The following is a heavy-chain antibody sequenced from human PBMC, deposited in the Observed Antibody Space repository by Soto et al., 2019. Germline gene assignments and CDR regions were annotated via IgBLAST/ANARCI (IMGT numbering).Heavy chain of an antibody. CDR2: IRSKAYGGTT. V-gene: IGHV3-49*03. D-gene: IGHD3-16*01. CDR3: TRDRRIMITSVTFDAFDI. J-gene: IGHJ3*02. Sequence: GGSLRLSCTASGFTFGDYAMSWFRQAPGKGLEWVGFIRSKAYGGTTEYAASVKGRFTISRDDSKSIAYLQMNSLKTEDTAVYYCTRDRRIMITSVTFDAFDIWGQGTMVTVSS. CDR1: GFTFGDYA.